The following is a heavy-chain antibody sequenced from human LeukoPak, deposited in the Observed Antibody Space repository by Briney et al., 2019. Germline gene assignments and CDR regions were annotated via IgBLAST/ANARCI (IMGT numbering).Heavy chain of an antibody. V-gene: IGHV4-61*08. Sequence: PSQTLSLTCTVSGGSISRGGYYWSWIRQPSGKGLEWIGYIYYSGSTNYNPSLKSRVTISVDTSKNQFSLKLSSVTAADTAVYYCASFAAAGTKDAFDIWGQGTMVTVSS. CDR1: GGSISRGGYY. J-gene: IGHJ3*02. D-gene: IGHD6-13*01. CDR3: ASFAAAGTKDAFDI. CDR2: IYYSGST.